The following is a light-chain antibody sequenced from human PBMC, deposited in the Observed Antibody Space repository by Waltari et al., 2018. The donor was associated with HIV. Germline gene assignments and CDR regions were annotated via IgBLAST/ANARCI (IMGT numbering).Light chain of an antibody. Sequence: QSELTQPPSVSAAPGQRVTISCTGSSSNIGAGYDVHWYQQVPGRAPKVVIYGNSNRPSGVPDRFSGSKSGSSASLVITGLQSEDEADYYCSSHAGSNNPVVFGGGTKVTVL. V-gene: IGLV1-40*01. CDR2: GNS. J-gene: IGLJ2*01. CDR3: SSHAGSNNPVV. CDR1: SSNIGAGYD.